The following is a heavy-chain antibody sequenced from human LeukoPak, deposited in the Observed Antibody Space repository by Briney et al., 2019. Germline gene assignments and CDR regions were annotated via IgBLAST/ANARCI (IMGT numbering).Heavy chain of an antibody. CDR2: IIPILNIT. V-gene: IGHV1-69*10. CDR1: GGTFSSYT. CDR3: AKDGVVVVATSVYYYYYGMDV. Sequence: AVKVSCKASGGTFSSYTISWVRQAPGQGLEWMGGIIPILNITDYAQNFQGRVTLTADKSTSTAYMELSTLRSEDTAVYYCAKDGVVVVATSVYYYYYGMDVWGQGTTVTVSS. J-gene: IGHJ6*02. D-gene: IGHD2-2*01.